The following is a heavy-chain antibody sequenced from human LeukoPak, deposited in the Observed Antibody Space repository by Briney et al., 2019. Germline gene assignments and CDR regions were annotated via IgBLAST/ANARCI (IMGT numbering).Heavy chain of an antibody. V-gene: IGHV1-24*01. CDR1: GYTLHELS. D-gene: IGHD5-18*01. CDR2: FDPEDGET. Sequence: GASVTVSCMVSGYTLHELSMHWVRQAPGKGLEWMGGFDPEDGETIYAQKYQGRVTMTEDTSTDTAYMELSSLRSEDTAVYYCASGELWVSMWGQGTLVTVSS. CDR3: ASGELWVSM. J-gene: IGHJ4*02.